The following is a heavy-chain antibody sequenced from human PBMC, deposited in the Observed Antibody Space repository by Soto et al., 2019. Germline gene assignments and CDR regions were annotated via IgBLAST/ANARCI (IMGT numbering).Heavy chain of an antibody. CDR2: MSPNSGKT. D-gene: IGHD2-15*01. CDR1: GYTFTDYD. V-gene: IGHV1-8*01. CDR3: ASGRIGAAF. Sequence: QVQLVQSGAEVKKPGASVRVTCKTSGYTFTDYDVSWVRQASGQGLEWMGWMSPNSGKTGYVEKVQGRVTMTENTSLSTAYMEWHSLRSEDTAIYFCASGRIGAAFWGQGTLVTVSS. J-gene: IGHJ4*02.